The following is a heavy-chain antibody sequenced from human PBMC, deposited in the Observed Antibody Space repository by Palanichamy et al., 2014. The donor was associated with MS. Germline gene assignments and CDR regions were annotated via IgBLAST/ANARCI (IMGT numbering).Heavy chain of an antibody. CDR1: GFSLTTSGVG. Sequence: QITLKESGPTLVKPTQTLTLTCTFSGFSLTTSGVGVGWIRQPPGKALEWLAIIYWDDDKRYSPSLQSGLTITKDTSRNQVVLTMTNVDPVDTGTYFCAHSILWLGYCSGESCYAAFDIWGQGTTVTVSS. CDR3: AHSILWLGYCSGESCYAAFDI. D-gene: IGHD2-15*01. V-gene: IGHV2-5*02. J-gene: IGHJ3*02. CDR2: IYWDDDK.